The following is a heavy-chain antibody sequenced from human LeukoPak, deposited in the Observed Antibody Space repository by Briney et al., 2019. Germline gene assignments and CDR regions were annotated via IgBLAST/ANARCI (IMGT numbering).Heavy chain of an antibody. J-gene: IGHJ4*02. Sequence: PGGSLRLSCTASGFTFSSYGMSWVRQAPGKGLEWVANIKGDGSEKHHVDSVKGRFTISRDNAKNSLSLQMNSLRAEDTAVYYCARDRQWSITDYWGQGTLVTVSS. V-gene: IGHV3-7*04. D-gene: IGHD2-15*01. CDR3: ARDRQWSITDY. CDR2: IKGDGSEK. CDR1: GFTFSSYG.